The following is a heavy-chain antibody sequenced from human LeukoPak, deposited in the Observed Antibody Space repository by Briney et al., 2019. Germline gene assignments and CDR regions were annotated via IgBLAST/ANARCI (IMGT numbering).Heavy chain of an antibody. CDR1: GGSISSGGYY. D-gene: IGHD2-21*02. J-gene: IGHJ4*02. CDR2: IYYSGST. V-gene: IGHV4-31*03. Sequence: TLSLTCTVSGGSISSGGYYWSWIRQHPGKGLEWIGYIYYSGSTYYNPSLKSRVTISVDTSKNQFSLKLSSVTAADTAVYYCARVRVVTATPDYWGQGTLVTVSS. CDR3: ARVRVVTATPDY.